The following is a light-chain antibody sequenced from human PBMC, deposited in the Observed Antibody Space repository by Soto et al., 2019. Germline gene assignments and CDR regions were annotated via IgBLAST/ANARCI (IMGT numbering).Light chain of an antibody. CDR1: QGLSNS. V-gene: IGKV1-12*01. J-gene: IGKJ4*01. Sequence: DIQMTQSPSSVSASVGDRVTITCRASQGLSNSLAWFQQKPGEAPRLLIYSASSLHSGVPSRFIGSGSGTDFTLTINSRQPEEFAAYYCHQGNGCPLTFGGGTKVEIK. CDR2: SAS. CDR3: HQGNGCPLT.